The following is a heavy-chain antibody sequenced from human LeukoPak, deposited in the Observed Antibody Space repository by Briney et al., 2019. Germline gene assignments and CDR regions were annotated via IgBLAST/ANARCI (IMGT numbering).Heavy chain of an antibody. D-gene: IGHD6-13*01. CDR1: GFTFSDYY. V-gene: IGHV3-11*03. Sequence: GGSLRLSCAASGFTFSDYYMSWIRQAPGKGLEGISYISSSSSYTNYADSVKGRFTISRDNAKNSLYLQMNSLRAEDTAVYYCARYSSSWLFDPWGQGTLVTVSS. CDR3: ARYSSSWLFDP. J-gene: IGHJ5*02. CDR2: ISSSSSYT.